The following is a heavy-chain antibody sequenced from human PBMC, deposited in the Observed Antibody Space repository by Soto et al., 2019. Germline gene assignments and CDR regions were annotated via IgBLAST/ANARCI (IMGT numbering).Heavy chain of an antibody. CDR1: GYSISFSNW. J-gene: IGHJ3*02. D-gene: IGHD4-17*01. CDR2: IYYSGTT. Sequence: SETLSLTCSVSGYSISFSNWWGWIRQPPGKGLEWIGYIYYSGTTYYNPSLKSRVTMSVDTSKNQFSLKLSSVTAADTAVYYCARRYGGAFDIWGQGTMVT. V-gene: IGHV4-28*01. CDR3: ARRYGGAFDI.